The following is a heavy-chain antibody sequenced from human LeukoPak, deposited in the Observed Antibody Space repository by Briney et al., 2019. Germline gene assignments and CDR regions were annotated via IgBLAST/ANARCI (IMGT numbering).Heavy chain of an antibody. D-gene: IGHD6-19*01. J-gene: IGHJ3*02. CDR3: AKTSSGGQWLITDAFDI. CDR1: GFTFSNAW. Sequence: GGSLRLSCAASGFTFSNAWMSWVRQAPGKGLEWVAVISYDGSNKYYADSVKGRFTISRDNSKNTLYLQMNSLRAEDTAVYYCAKTSSGGQWLITDAFDIWGQGTMVTVSS. V-gene: IGHV3-30*18. CDR2: ISYDGSNK.